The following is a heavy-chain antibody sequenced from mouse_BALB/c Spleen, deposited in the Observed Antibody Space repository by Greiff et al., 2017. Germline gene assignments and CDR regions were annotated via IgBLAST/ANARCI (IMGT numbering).Heavy chain of an antibody. CDR3: ATYDYEGYAMDY. V-gene: IGHV3-6*02. Sequence: EVKLEESGPGLVKPSQSLSLTCSVTGYSITSGYYWNWIRQFPGNKLEWMGYISYDGSNNYNPSLKNRISITRDTSKNQFFLKLNSVTTEDTATYYCATYDYEGYAMDYWGQGTSVTVSS. D-gene: IGHD2-4*01. CDR1: GYSITSGYY. CDR2: ISYDGSN. J-gene: IGHJ4*01.